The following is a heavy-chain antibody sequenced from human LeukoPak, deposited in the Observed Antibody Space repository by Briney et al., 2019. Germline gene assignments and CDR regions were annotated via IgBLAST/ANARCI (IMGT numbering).Heavy chain of an antibody. CDR3: ARGSDYSNGNIYEDDFEY. V-gene: IGHV3-7*01. Sequence: GGSLRLSCAASGFTFDKYWMDWVRQAPGQGMEWVAQINQDGRVKHYVDSVKGRFTISRGNARNLVSLQMSSLRAEDTAVYYCARGSDYSNGNIYEDDFEYWGQGTLVTVSS. CDR1: GFTFDKYW. CDR2: INQDGRVK. J-gene: IGHJ4*02. D-gene: IGHD2-8*01.